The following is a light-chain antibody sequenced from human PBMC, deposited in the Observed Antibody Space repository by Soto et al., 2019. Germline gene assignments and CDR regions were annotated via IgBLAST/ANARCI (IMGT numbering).Light chain of an antibody. CDR3: QQYKSWPCT. CDR1: QSVSSN. J-gene: IGKJ3*01. CDR2: GPS. V-gene: IGKV3-15*01. Sequence: EIVMTQSPATLSVSPGEKATLSCRASQSVSSNLAWYQQKPGQAPRLLIYGPSTRATGIPARFSGSGSGTEFTLTISSLQSEDFAVYFCQQYKSWPCTFGPGTKVDIK.